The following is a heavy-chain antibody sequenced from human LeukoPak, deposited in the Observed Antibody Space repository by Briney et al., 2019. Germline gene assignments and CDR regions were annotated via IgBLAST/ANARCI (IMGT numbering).Heavy chain of an antibody. J-gene: IGHJ4*02. Sequence: GGSLRLSCAASGFTFNSYAMSWVRQAPGKGLEWVSIVTSSGSITYYADSVKGRFSISRDNSKNTLYLQMNSLRAEDTAVYYCAKGSLGYCSSTSCYYFDYWAREPWSPSPQ. V-gene: IGHV3-23*01. D-gene: IGHD2-2*01. CDR1: GFTFNSYA. CDR3: AKGSLGYCSSTSCYYFDY. CDR2: VTSSGSIT.